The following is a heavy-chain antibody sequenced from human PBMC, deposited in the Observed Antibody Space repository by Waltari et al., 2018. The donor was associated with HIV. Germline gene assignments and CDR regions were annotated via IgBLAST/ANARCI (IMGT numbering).Heavy chain of an antibody. V-gene: IGHV4-59*01. CDR3: ASTHYYDSSGYHFDY. D-gene: IGHD3-22*01. J-gene: IGHJ4*02. CDR2: IYYSGST. CDR1: GGSISSYY. Sequence: QVQLQASGPGLVKPSEPLSLTCTVSGGSISSYYWTWIRQPPGKGLEWIGYIYYSGSTNYNPSLKSRVTISVDTSKNQFSLKLSSVTAADTAVYYCASTHYYDSSGYHFDYWGQGTLVTVSS.